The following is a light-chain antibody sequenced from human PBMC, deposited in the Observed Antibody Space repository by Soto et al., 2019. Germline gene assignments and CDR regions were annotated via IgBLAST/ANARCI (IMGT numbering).Light chain of an antibody. CDR3: LLHYTYPRT. CDR2: ASS. J-gene: IGKJ1*01. Sequence: DIQMTQSPSSLSASVGDRVTITCRASQGIRNELGWYQQKPGKAPKRLIYASSSLQSGVPAMFSGSGSGTEFTLTVSSLPPEDFATYYCLLHYTYPRTFGQGTKVEIK. CDR1: QGIRNE. V-gene: IGKV1-17*01.